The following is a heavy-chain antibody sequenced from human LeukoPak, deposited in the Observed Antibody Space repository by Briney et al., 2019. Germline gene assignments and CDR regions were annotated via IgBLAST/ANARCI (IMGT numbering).Heavy chain of an antibody. Sequence: GRSLRLSCAASGFTFSSYAMHWVRQAPGKGLEWVAVISYDGSNKYYADFVKGRFTISRDNSKNTLYLQMNSLRAEDTAVYYCARDILSGGYYFDYWGQGTLVTVSS. CDR2: ISYDGSNK. CDR1: GFTFSSYA. J-gene: IGHJ4*02. D-gene: IGHD3-10*01. V-gene: IGHV3-30-3*01. CDR3: ARDILSGGYYFDY.